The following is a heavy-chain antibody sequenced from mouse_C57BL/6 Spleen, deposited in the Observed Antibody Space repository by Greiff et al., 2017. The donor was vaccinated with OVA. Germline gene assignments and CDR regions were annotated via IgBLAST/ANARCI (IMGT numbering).Heavy chain of an antibody. CDR1: GFTFSSYG. CDR2: ISSGGSYT. CDR3: ARQGTGTTAYWYFDV. V-gene: IGHV5-6*01. D-gene: IGHD1-2*01. J-gene: IGHJ1*03. Sequence: VQLQQSGGDLVKPGGSLKLSCAASGFTFSSYGMSWVRQTPDKRLEWVATISSGGSYTYYPDSVKGRFTISRDNAKNTLYLQMSSLKSEDTAMYYCARQGTGTTAYWYFDVWGTGTTVTVSS.